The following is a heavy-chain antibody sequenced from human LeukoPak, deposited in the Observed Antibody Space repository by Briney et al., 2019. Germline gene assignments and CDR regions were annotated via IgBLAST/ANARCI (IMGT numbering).Heavy chain of an antibody. CDR3: AKVQLERRELLPNFDY. CDR1: GFTFSNFE. J-gene: IGHJ4*02. CDR2: ISTGGSII. D-gene: IGHD1-1*01. Sequence: GGSLRLSCAASGFTFSNFEMNWVRQAPGKGLEWVSYISTGGSIIHYADSVKGRFTISRDNAKNTRYLQMNSLRVEDTAVYYCAKVQLERRELLPNFDYWGQGTLVTVSS. V-gene: IGHV3-48*03.